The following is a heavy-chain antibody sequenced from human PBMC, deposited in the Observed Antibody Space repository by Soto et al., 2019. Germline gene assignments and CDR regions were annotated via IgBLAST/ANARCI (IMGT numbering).Heavy chain of an antibody. V-gene: IGHV3-23*01. D-gene: IGHD3-9*01. CDR3: AKREIADFDWLFHYYYYYGMDV. J-gene: IGHJ6*02. CDR2: ISGSGGST. Sequence: GGSLRLSCAASGFTFSSYAMSWVRQAPGKGLEWVSAISGSGGSTYYADSVKGRFTISRDNSKNTLYLQMNSLRAEDTAVYYCAKREIADFDWLFHYYYYYGMDVWGQGTTVTVSS. CDR1: GFTFSSYA.